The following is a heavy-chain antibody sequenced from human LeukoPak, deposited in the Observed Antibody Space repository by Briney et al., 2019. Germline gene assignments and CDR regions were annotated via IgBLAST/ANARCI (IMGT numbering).Heavy chain of an antibody. CDR2: VYYSGTT. CDR1: GDSIRLSLYY. CDR3: ARGTLYSGWSYYLDF. D-gene: IGHD6-13*01. V-gene: IGHV4-39*07. J-gene: IGHJ4*02. Sequence: SDTLSLTCSVSGDSIRLSLYYWGWIRQPPGEALGWIRSVYYSGTTSYNPSLKSRVTISVDMSKNHFSLRLRSVTAADTAMYYCARGTLYSGWSYYLDFWGRGSQVTVSS.